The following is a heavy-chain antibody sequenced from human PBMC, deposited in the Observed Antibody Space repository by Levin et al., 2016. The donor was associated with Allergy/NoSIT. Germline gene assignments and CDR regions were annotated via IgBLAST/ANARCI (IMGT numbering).Heavy chain of an antibody. J-gene: IGHJ2*01. Sequence: SETLSLTCSVSGGSINSYSWNWIRQAPGKGLEWIGYIHYTGSTNYNPSLKSRVTLSVDTSKNQFSLRLSSVTAADTAVYYCARFGLGMIRHFDLWGRGTLVTVSS. CDR2: IHYTGST. CDR1: GGSINSYS. CDR3: ARFGLGMIRHFDL. D-gene: IGHD7-27*01. V-gene: IGHV4-59*08.